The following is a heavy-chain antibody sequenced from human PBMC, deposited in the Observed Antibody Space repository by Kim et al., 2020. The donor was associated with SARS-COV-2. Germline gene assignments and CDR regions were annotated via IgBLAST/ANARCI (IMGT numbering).Heavy chain of an antibody. CDR3: ARASVYYISSDYYYFDD. CDR2: IYFDGNKK. CDR1: GFTFSDYG. D-gene: IGHD3-22*01. Sequence: GGSLRLSCAASGFTFSDYGMNWVRQAPGKGLEWVAVIYFDGNKKNYEDSVKGRFTISRDNSKNTLYLQMNSLRAEDTAVYFCARASVYYISSDYYYFDDWGQGTPVTVSS. J-gene: IGHJ4*02. V-gene: IGHV3-33*01.